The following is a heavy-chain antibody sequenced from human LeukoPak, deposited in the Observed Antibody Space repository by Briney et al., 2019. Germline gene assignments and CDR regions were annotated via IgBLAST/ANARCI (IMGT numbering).Heavy chain of an antibody. CDR1: GFTFSNYA. CDR3: ACADPRGY. J-gene: IGHJ4*02. D-gene: IGHD2-21*01. CDR2: ISGSGGTT. V-gene: IGHV3-23*01. Sequence: GGSLRLSCAASGFTFSNYAMNWVRQAPGKGLEWVSSISGSGGTTFYADSVKGRFTISRDNSKNTLYLQMNSLRAEDTAVYYCACADPRGYWGQGTLVTVSS.